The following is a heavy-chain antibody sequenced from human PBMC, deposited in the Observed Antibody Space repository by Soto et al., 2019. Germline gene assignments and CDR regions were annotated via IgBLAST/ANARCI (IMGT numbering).Heavy chain of an antibody. D-gene: IGHD4-17*01. J-gene: IGHJ4*02. V-gene: IGHV4-30-4*01. CDR1: GASITSGDSY. Sequence: QVHLQESGPGLVRPSQTLSLTCTVSGASITSGDSYWSWIRQPPGKGLEWIGYIYSRGSTNYNPSLRSRFTISIDTSKNQFSLRLSSVTAADTAVYYCARRLEPDSGDWHYFDYWGQGTRLTVSS. CDR3: ARRLEPDSGDWHYFDY. CDR2: IYSRGST.